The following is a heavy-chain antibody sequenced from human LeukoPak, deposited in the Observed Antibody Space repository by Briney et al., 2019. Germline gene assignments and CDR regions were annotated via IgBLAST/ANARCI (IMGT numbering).Heavy chain of an antibody. CDR1: GGSFSGYY. CDR3: ARGGDDSSGYYLVDY. CDR2: INHSGST. J-gene: IGHJ4*02. D-gene: IGHD3-22*01. Sequence: PSETLSLTCAVYGGSFSGYYWSWIRQPPGKGLEWIGEINHSGSTNYNPSLKSRVTISVDTSKNRFSLKLSSVTAADTAVHYCARGGDDSSGYYLVDYWDQGTLVTVSS. V-gene: IGHV4-34*01.